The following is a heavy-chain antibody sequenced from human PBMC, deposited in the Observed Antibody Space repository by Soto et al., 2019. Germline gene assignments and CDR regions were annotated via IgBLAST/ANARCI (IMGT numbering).Heavy chain of an antibody. Sequence: GGSLRLSCTASGFTFGDYAMSWFRQAPGKGLEWVGFIRSKAYGGTTEYAASVKGRFTISRDDSKSIAYLQMNSLKTEDTAVYYCTRDQPVLLWFGELSTSYYYYGMDVWGQGTTVTVS. J-gene: IGHJ6*02. CDR1: GFTFGDYA. CDR2: IRSKAYGGTT. CDR3: TRDQPVLLWFGELSTSYYYYGMDV. D-gene: IGHD3-10*01. V-gene: IGHV3-49*03.